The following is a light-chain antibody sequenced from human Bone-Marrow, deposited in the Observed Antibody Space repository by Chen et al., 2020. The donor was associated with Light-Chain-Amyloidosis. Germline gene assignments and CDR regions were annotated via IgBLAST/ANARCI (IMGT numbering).Light chain of an antibody. CDR1: SSDVGGYNY. J-gene: IGLJ1*01. Sequence: QSALTQPASVSGPPGQSLAISCTGTSSDVGGYNYVSWYQQHPGKAPKLIIYNVSYRPSGVANRFSGSKSDNTASLTISGLQAEDEADYYCTSYTSSGTLYVFGTGTKVTVL. CDR2: NVS. CDR3: TSYTSSGTLYV. V-gene: IGLV2-14*03.